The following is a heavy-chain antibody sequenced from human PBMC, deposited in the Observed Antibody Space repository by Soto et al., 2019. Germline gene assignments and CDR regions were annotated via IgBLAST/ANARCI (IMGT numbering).Heavy chain of an antibody. Sequence: QVQLQESGPGLVRPSGALSVTCAVSGDSISRSHWWSWVRQSPGKGLEWIGEISHSGITNYNPSLKSRVTISGDQSKNQLSLKLTSVPAADTAVYYCARVRYDRSGFDHWGQGTLVSVSS. V-gene: IGHV4-4*02. D-gene: IGHD3-22*01. CDR2: ISHSGIT. J-gene: IGHJ4*02. CDR3: ARVRYDRSGFDH. CDR1: GDSISRSHW.